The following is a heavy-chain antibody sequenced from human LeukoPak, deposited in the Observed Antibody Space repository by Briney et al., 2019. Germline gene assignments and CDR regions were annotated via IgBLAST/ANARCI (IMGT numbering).Heavy chain of an antibody. V-gene: IGHV4-4*07. D-gene: IGHD3-3*01. J-gene: IGHJ4*02. Sequence: SETLSLTCTVPGGSISSYYWSWIRQPAGKGLEWIGRIYTSGSTNYNPSLKSRVTMSVDTPKNQFSLKLSSVTAADTAVYYCARESTIFGEYYFDYWGQGTLVTVSS. CDR2: IYTSGST. CDR1: GGSISSYY. CDR3: ARESTIFGEYYFDY.